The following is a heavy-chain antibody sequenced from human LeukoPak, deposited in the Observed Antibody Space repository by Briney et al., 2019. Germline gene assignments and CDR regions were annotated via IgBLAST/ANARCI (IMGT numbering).Heavy chain of an antibody. V-gene: IGHV1-2*02. Sequence: ASVNVSCKASGYTFTGYYMHWVRQAPGQGLEWMGWINPNSGGTNYAQKFQGRVTMTRDTSISTAYMELSRLRSDDTAVYYCARDFGSVGATWFDYWGRGTLVTVSS. J-gene: IGHJ4*02. CDR3: ARDFGSVGATWFDY. CDR2: INPNSGGT. CDR1: GYTFTGYY. D-gene: IGHD1-26*01.